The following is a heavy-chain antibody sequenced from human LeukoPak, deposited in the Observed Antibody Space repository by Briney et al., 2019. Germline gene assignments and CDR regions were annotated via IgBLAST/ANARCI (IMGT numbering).Heavy chain of an antibody. Sequence: GGSLRLSCAASGFTLSSYGMHWVRQAPGKGLEWVAFIRYDGSNKYYADSVKGRFTISRDNSKNTLYLQMNSLRAEDTAVFYCAGDYVWGNYRPFDPWGQGTLVTVSS. CDR3: AGDYVWGNYRPFDP. CDR2: IRYDGSNK. V-gene: IGHV3-33*08. CDR1: GFTLSSYG. D-gene: IGHD3-16*02. J-gene: IGHJ5*02.